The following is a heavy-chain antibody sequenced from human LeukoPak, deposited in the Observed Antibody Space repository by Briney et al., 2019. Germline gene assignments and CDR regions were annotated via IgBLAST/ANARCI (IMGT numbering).Heavy chain of an antibody. CDR3: AREGLYGDYVWSLDY. V-gene: IGHV4-61*01. D-gene: IGHD4-17*01. CDR1: GGSVSSGSYY. CDR2: IYYSGST. J-gene: IGHJ4*02. Sequence: KSSVTLSLTCTVSGGSVSSGSYYWSWIRQPPGKGLEWLGYIYYSGSTNYNPSLKSRVTISVDTSKNQFSLKLSSVTAADTAVYYCAREGLYGDYVWSLDYWGQGTLVTVSS.